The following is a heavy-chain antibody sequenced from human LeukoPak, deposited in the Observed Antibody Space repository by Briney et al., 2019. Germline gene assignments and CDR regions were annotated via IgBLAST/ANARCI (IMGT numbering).Heavy chain of an antibody. J-gene: IGHJ3*02. CDR2: IYYSGST. CDR1: GGSISSSSYY. V-gene: IGHV4-39*02. Sequence: PSETLSLTCTVSGGSISSSSYYWGWIRQPPGKGLEWIGSIYYSGSTYYNPSLKSRVTISVDTSKNQFSLKLSSVTAADTAVYYCAREGPDYGGNSGIWGQGTMVTVSS. D-gene: IGHD4-23*01. CDR3: AREGPDYGGNSGI.